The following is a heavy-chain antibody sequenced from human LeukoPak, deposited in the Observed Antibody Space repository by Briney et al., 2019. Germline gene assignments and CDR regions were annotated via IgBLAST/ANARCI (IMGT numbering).Heavy chain of an antibody. CDR1: GGSISDYY. J-gene: IGHJ4*02. CDR2: FYNSGSS. D-gene: IGHD6-19*01. Sequence: PSETLSLTCTVSGGSISDYYRGWIRQPPGKGLEWIGYFYNSGSSTYNPSLKSRVTISVDTSKNQFSLKLSSVTAADTAVYYCARGQEWLATFYDYWGQGTLVTVSS. V-gene: IGHV4-59*08. CDR3: ARGQEWLATFYDY.